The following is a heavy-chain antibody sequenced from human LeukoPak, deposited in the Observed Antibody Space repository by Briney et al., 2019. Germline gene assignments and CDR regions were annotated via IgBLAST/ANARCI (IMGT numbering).Heavy chain of an antibody. CDR1: GYTLTDLS. D-gene: IGHD2-2*01. J-gene: IGHJ4*02. V-gene: IGHV1-24*01. CDR3: ARRSTLCSGTSCYLGY. Sequence: ASVKVSCKVSGYTLTDLSMHWVRQAPGKGLEWMGGFDPEDGETIYAQKFQGRVTMTEDTSTDTAYMELSSLRSEDTAVYYCARRSTLCSGTSCYLGYWGQGTLVTVSS. CDR2: FDPEDGET.